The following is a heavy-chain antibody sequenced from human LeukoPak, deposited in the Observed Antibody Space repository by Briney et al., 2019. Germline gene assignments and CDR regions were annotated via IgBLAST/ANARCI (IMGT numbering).Heavy chain of an antibody. CDR3: ARESLYSSSFYY. Sequence: GGSLRLSCAASGFTFSSYAMSWVRQAPGKGLEWVSAISGSGGSTYYADSVKDRFTISRDNSKNTLYVQMNSLRAEDTAVYYCARESLYSSSFYYWGQGTLVTVSS. CDR2: ISGSGGST. CDR1: GFTFSSYA. V-gene: IGHV3-23*01. D-gene: IGHD6-6*01. J-gene: IGHJ4*02.